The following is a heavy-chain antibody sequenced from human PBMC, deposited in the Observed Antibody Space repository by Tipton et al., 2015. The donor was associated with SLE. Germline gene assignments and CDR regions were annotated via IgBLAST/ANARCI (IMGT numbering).Heavy chain of an antibody. V-gene: IGHV3-23*01. CDR3: LVERRSYQYDLDV. CDR1: GFTFRNYA. D-gene: IGHD1-1*01. Sequence: SLRLSCAASGFTFRNYAMSWVRQAPGKGLEWVSGISGSGGSTYHADSVRGRFTISRDNSKNTLYLQMNSLRVDDTAIYYCLVERRSYQYDLDVWGQGTTVIVSS. J-gene: IGHJ6*02. CDR2: ISGSGGST.